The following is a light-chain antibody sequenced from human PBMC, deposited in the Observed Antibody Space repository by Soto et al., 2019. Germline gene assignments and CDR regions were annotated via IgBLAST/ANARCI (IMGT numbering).Light chain of an antibody. J-gene: IGLJ2*01. Sequence: QSVLTQPASVSGSPGQSITISCTGTSSDVGSYNFVSWYQQHPGKAPKLMIYDVYRRPSGISNRFSGSKSGNTASLTISGPQAEDEADYYCSSYAGGGTFVLFGGGTKVTVL. CDR2: DVY. CDR3: SSYAGGGTFVL. CDR1: SSDVGSYNF. V-gene: IGLV2-23*02.